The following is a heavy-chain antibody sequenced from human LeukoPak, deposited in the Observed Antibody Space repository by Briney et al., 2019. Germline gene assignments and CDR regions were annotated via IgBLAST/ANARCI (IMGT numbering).Heavy chain of an antibody. J-gene: IGHJ3*02. CDR2: IIPIFGTA. V-gene: IGHV1-69*05. Sequence: ASVKVSCKASGGTFSSYAISWVRQAPGQGLEWMGRIIPIFGTANYAQKFQGRVTITMDESTSTAYMELSSLRSEDTAVYYCARTKKLSPITTIVLDAFDIWGQGTMVTVSS. D-gene: IGHD3-22*01. CDR3: ARTKKLSPITTIVLDAFDI. CDR1: GGTFSSYA.